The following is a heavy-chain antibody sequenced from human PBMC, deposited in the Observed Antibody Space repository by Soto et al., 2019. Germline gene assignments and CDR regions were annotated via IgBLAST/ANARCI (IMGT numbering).Heavy chain of an antibody. Sequence: GGSLRVFGAASRFTSGFHAMNWVRQAPGTGLEWVSSTSSNGENTDYAHRVKGRFIICSDNSSDAMGLQMNSLRAENMAVYYCVSWVSAHYDSWGGGTPVT. CDR2: TSSNGENT. J-gene: IGHJ5*01. CDR1: RFTSGFHA. CDR3: VSWVSAHYDS. D-gene: IGHD6-13*01. V-gene: IGHV3-23*01.